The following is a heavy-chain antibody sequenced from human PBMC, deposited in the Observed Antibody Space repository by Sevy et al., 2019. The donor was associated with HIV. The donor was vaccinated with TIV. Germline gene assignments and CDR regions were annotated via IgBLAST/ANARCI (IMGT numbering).Heavy chain of an antibody. CDR1: GFSFRNYA. Sequence: GGSLRLSCAASGFSFRNYAMHWVRQAPGKGLEWVTVISYDASKKYYADSVRGRFTISRDNSKSTLYLQMNSLRIEDTAMYFYARNGDSDYAEDFDYWGQGTLVTVSS. CDR2: ISYDASKK. J-gene: IGHJ4*02. V-gene: IGHV3-30-3*01. CDR3: ARNGDSDYAEDFDY. D-gene: IGHD5-12*01.